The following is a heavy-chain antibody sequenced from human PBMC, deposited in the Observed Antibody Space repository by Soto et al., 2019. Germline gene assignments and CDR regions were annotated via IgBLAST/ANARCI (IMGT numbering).Heavy chain of an antibody. CDR3: ARNQGLAAAGYYYYYGMDV. V-gene: IGHV3-30-3*01. Sequence: GGSLRLSCAASGFTFSSYAMHWVRQAPGKGLEWVAVISYDGSNKYYADSVKGRFTISRDNSKNTLYLQMNSLRAEDTAVYYWARNQGLAAAGYYYYYGMDVWGQGTTVTVSS. J-gene: IGHJ6*02. CDR1: GFTFSSYA. CDR2: ISYDGSNK. D-gene: IGHD6-13*01.